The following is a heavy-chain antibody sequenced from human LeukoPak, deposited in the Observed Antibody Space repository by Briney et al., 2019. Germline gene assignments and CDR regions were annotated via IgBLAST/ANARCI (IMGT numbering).Heavy chain of an antibody. V-gene: IGHV1-69*05. CDR3: ARIGYCSSTSCPYYYYYGMDV. CDR1: GGTFSSYA. Sequence: SVKVSCKASGGTFSSYAISWVRQAPGQGLEWMGGIIPIFGTANYAQKFQGRVTITTDESTSTAYMELSSLRSEDTAVYYCARIGYCSSTSCPYYYYYGMDVWGQGTTVTVSS. D-gene: IGHD2-2*01. CDR2: IIPIFGTA. J-gene: IGHJ6*02.